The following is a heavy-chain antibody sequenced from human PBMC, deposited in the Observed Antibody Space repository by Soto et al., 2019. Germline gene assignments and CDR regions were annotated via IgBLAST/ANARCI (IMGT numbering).Heavy chain of an antibody. CDR3: AEVVAAPGYYYYGMDV. D-gene: IGHD6-13*01. CDR1: GGSFSGYY. J-gene: IGHJ6*02. V-gene: IGHV4-34*01. Sequence: PSETLSLTCAVYGGSFSGYYWSWIRQPPGKGLEWIGEINHSGSTNYNPSLKSRVTISVDTSKNQFSLKLSSVTAADTAVYYCAEVVAAPGYYYYGMDVWGQGTTVTVSS. CDR2: INHSGST.